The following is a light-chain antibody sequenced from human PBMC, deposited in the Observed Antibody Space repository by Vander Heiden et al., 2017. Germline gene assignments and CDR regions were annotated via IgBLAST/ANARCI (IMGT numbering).Light chain of an antibody. J-gene: IGKJ2*01. CDR3: QHYDNWPPFT. Sequence: EIVMTQSPATLSVSPGERATLSCRASQSVYSNLAWYQQKPGHAPRLLIYGASTRATGIPVRFSGSGSGTEFTLTISSLQSEDFAVYYCQHYDNWPPFTFGQGTKLEIK. V-gene: IGKV3-15*01. CDR2: GAS. CDR1: QSVYSN.